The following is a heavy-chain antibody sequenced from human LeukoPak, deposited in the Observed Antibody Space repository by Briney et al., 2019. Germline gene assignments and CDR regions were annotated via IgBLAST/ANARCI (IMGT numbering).Heavy chain of an antibody. J-gene: IGHJ3*02. CDR2: ISSGGSTV. D-gene: IGHD1-26*01. CDR1: GFTFSSYE. Sequence: GGSLRLSCAASGFTFSSYEMNWVRQAPGTGLEWVSYISSGGSTVYYADSVKGRFTISRDNAKNSLYLQMNSLRAEDTAVYYCARVIIVGATGIWGQGTMVTVSS. CDR3: ARVIIVGATGI. V-gene: IGHV3-48*03.